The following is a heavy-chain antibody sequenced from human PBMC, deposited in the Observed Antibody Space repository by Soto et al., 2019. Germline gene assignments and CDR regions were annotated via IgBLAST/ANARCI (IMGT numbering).Heavy chain of an antibody. V-gene: IGHV1-69*12. CDR2: IITIFGTA. CDR1: GGTFSSYA. CDR3: ARTGAPPNRLWRGWFDP. J-gene: IGHJ5*02. Sequence: QVQLVQSGAEVKKPGSSVKVSCKASGGTFSSYAISWVRQAPGQGLKWMGGIITIFGTANYAQKFQGRVTITADESTSTAYMELSSLRSEDTAVYYCARTGAPPNRLWRGWFDPWGQGSLYTVST. D-gene: IGHD1-1*01.